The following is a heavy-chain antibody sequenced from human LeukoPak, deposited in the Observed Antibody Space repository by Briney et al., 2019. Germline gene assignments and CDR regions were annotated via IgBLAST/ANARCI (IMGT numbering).Heavy chain of an antibody. V-gene: IGHV3-21*01. CDR2: ISSSSSYI. CDR1: GFTFSSYS. J-gene: IGHJ3*02. D-gene: IGHD1-1*01. Sequence: GGSLRLSCAASGFTFSSYSMNWVRQAPGKGLEWVSSISSSSSYIYYADSVKGRFTISRDNAKNSLYLQMNSLRAEDTAVYYCARDGYNRIDAFDIWGQGTMVTVSS. CDR3: ARDGYNRIDAFDI.